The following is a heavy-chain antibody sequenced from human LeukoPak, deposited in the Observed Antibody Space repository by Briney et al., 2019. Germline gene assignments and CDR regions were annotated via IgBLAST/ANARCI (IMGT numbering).Heavy chain of an antibody. CDR1: GGSISSYY. CDR2: IYYSGST. V-gene: IGHV4-39*01. D-gene: IGHD1-26*01. J-gene: IGHJ4*02. CDR3: AKSGGYGLIDY. Sequence: SETLSLTCTVAGGSISSYYWGWIRQRPRKGVEWVGNIYYSGSTSYTESLESRVTISIDTSKNQFPLKPNSATAADTAMYYCAKSGGYGLIDYWGQGTLVTVSS.